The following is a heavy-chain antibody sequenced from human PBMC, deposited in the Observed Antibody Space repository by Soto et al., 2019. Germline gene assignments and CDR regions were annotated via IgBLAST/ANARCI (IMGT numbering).Heavy chain of an antibody. Sequence: GGSLRLSCAASGFTFDDYAMHWVRQGPGKGLEWVSGISWKSGRIAYADSVKGRFTISRDNAKNSLYLQMNSLRAEDTAFYYCTKASGKGYIDPWGQGILVTVSS. CDR3: TKASGKGYIDP. CDR2: ISWKSGRI. CDR1: GFTFDDYA. V-gene: IGHV3-9*01. J-gene: IGHJ5*02. D-gene: IGHD5-12*01.